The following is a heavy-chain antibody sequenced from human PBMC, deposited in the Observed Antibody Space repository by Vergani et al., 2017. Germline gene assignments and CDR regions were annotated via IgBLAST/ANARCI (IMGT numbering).Heavy chain of an antibody. D-gene: IGHD3-10*01. Sequence: QVQLQESGPGLVKPSQTLSLTCTVSGGSISSYYWSWIRQPPGKGLEWIGYIYYSGSTNYNPSLKSRVTISVDTSKNQFSLKLSSVTAADTAVYYCARGAYGSGSDYFDYWGQGTLVTVSS. V-gene: IGHV4-59*01. CDR2: IYYSGST. J-gene: IGHJ4*02. CDR3: ARGAYGSGSDYFDY. CDR1: GGSISSYY.